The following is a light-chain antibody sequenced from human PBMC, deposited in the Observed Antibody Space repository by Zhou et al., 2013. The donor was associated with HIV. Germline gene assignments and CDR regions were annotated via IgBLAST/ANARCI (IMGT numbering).Light chain of an antibody. Sequence: DIQMTQSPSTLSASVGDRVTITCRASQSLSTWLAWYQQKPGKAPKLLIYKASSLESGVPSRFSGSGSGTEFTLTISSLQPDDFATYYCQQYNSYSYTFGQGTEAGDQT. CDR1: QSLSTW. CDR2: KAS. V-gene: IGKV1-5*03. CDR3: QQYNSYSYT. J-gene: IGKJ2*01.